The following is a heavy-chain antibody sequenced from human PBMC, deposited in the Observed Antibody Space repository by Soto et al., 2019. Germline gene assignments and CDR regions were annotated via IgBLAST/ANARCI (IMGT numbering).Heavy chain of an antibody. CDR2: ISYDGSNK. J-gene: IGHJ4*02. V-gene: IGHV3-30*18. CDR3: AKDIETAMAPLDY. CDR1: GFTFSSYG. Sequence: SLGLSCAASGFTFSSYGMHWVRQAPGKGLEWVAVISYDGSNKYYADSVKGRFTISRDNSKNTLYLQMNSLRAEDTAVYYCAKDIETAMAPLDYWGQGTLVTVS. D-gene: IGHD5-18*01.